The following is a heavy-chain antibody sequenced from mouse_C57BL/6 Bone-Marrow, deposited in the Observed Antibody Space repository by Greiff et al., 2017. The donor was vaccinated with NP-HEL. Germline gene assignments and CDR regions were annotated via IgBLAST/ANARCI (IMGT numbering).Heavy chain of an antibody. V-gene: IGHV5-6*02. CDR1: GFTFSSYG. CDR3: ARHRGVYDGYYGGYFDV. J-gene: IGHJ1*03. D-gene: IGHD2-3*01. Sequence: DVKLVESGGDLVKPGGSLKLSCAASGFTFSSYGMSWVRQTPDKRLEWVATISSGGSYTYYPDSVKGRFTISRDNAKNTLYLQMSSLKSDDTAMYYCARHRGVYDGYYGGYFDVWGTGTTVTVSS. CDR2: ISSGGSYT.